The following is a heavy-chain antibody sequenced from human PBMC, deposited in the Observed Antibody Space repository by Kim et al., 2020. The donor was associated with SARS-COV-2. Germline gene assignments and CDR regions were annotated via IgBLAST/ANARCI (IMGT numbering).Heavy chain of an antibody. CDR2: INHSGST. V-gene: IGHV4-34*01. J-gene: IGHJ5*02. D-gene: IGHD3-22*01. CDR3: ARASSRITMIVVRVNWFDP. Sequence: SETLSLTCAVYGGSFSGYYWSWIRQPPGKGLEWIGEINHSGSTNYNPSLKSRVTISVDTSKNQFSLKLSSVTAADTAVYYCARASSRITMIVVRVNWFDPWGQGTLVTVSS. CDR1: GGSFSGYY.